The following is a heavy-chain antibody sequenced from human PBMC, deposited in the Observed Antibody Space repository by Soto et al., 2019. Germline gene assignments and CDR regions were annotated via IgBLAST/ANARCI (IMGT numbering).Heavy chain of an antibody. Sequence: QVQGVQSGVEVRRPGSSVKVSCKASGDTFKNCVISWVRQAPGQGLEWMGGIIPLFGTTDFAQRFQGRLTITTDESTTTAYMELSRLRSADTATYYCAAELGFGKLSVVWGQGTTVIVSS. D-gene: IGHD3-10*01. CDR1: GDTFKNCV. CDR3: AAELGFGKLSVV. V-gene: IGHV1-69*01. J-gene: IGHJ6*02. CDR2: IIPLFGTT.